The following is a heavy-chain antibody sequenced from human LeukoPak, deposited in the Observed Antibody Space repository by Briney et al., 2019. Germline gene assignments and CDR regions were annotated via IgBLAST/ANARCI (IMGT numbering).Heavy chain of an antibody. D-gene: IGHD3-22*01. CDR2: ISDNGGRT. J-gene: IGHJ4*02. Sequence: GGSLRLSCAASGFTFSSYAMSWVRQAPGKGLEWVSTISDNGGRTYYADSVKGRFTISRDNSKNTLFLQMNSLRAEDSAVYYCATDREGDPSAYYLVGGQGTLITVSS. CDR3: ATDREGDPSAYYLV. CDR1: GFTFSSYA. V-gene: IGHV3-23*01.